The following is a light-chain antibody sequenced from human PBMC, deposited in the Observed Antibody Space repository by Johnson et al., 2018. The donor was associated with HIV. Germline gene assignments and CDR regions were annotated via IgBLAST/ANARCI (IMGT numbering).Light chain of an antibody. J-gene: IGLJ1*01. CDR3: GTWDSSLSAHYV. V-gene: IGLV1-51*01. CDR1: SSNIGNNY. CDR2: DNN. Sequence: QSVLTQPPSVSAAPGQKVTISCSGSSSNIGNNYVSWYQQLPGTAPKLLIYDNNNRPSGIPDRFSGSKSGTSATLGITGLQTGDEADYYCGTWDSSLSAHYVFGTGTKITVL.